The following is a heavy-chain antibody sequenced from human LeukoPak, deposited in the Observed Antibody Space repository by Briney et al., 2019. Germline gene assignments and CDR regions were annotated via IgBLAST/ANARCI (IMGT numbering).Heavy chain of an antibody. CDR3: ASGGEWLQLFSYFDY. CDR2: ISFDGSDK. V-gene: IGHV3-30*03. J-gene: IGHJ4*02. D-gene: IGHD5-24*01. CDR1: GFIFSRYG. Sequence: PGRSLRLSCAASGFIFSRYGMYWVRQAPGKGLEWVAVISFDGSDKYYADSVKGRFAISRDNSKNTLFLQMNSLRAEDTAVYYCASGGEWLQLFSYFDYWGQGTLVTVSS.